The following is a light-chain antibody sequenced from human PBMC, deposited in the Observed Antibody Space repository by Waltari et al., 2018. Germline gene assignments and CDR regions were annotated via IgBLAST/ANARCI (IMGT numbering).Light chain of an antibody. CDR1: RSIIEY. V-gene: IGKV1-39*01. CDR2: GAS. J-gene: IGKJ4*01. Sequence: VTITCRESRSIIEYLNWYQQKQGKAPKLLIYGASSLQSGVPSRFSGSGSGTDFTLSITSLQPEDSATYYCQQSYTFGGGTKVEIK. CDR3: QQSYT.